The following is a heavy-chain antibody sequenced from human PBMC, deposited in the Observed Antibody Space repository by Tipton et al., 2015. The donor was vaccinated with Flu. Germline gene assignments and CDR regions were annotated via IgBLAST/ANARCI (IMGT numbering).Heavy chain of an antibody. D-gene: IGHD4-17*01. CDR2: VFYDGTT. Sequence: TLSLTCTVSGGSINSYFWYWIRQPPGKGLEWIGYVFYDGTTNYNSSLKSRVTISVDTSKAQFSLKLTSVTAADTAIYYCARDRRTYTTGDYPVRYFDFWGPGTLVAVSS. J-gene: IGHJ4*02. CDR1: GGSINSYF. V-gene: IGHV4-59*01. CDR3: ARDRRTYTTGDYPVRYFDF.